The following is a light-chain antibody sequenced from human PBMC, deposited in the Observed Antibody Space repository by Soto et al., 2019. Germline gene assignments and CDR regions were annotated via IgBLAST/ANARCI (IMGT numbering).Light chain of an antibody. V-gene: IGLV3-9*01. Sequence: SYELTQPLSVSVVLGQTARITCGGNNIGKKNVHWYQQKPGQAPVMVIYRDSSRPSGIPERFSGSKSGDTATLTISSAQAVDEADYYYHVWDSNNVVFGGGTQLTVL. J-gene: IGLJ2*01. CDR3: HVWDSNNVV. CDR1: NIGKKN. CDR2: RDS.